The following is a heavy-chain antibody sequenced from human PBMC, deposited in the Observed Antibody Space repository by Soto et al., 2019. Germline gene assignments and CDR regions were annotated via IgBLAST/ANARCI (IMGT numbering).Heavy chain of an antibody. CDR3: ATVRWALQDAGDI. CDR2: IYHSGMT. D-gene: IGHD4-17*01. CDR1: GGSISTGGYY. J-gene: IGHJ3*02. V-gene: IGHV4-31*01. Sequence: QVQLQESGPGLVKPSQTLSLTCTVYGGSISTGGYYWSWIRQQPGRGLEWIGDIYHSGMTFSNPSLQSPVAISTDTAKNTFSRKLSSVTAADSDGYYCATVRWALQDAGDICGKGTMVSVSS.